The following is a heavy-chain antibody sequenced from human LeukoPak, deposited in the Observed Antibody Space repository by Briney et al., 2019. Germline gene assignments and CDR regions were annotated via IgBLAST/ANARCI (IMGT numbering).Heavy chain of an antibody. D-gene: IGHD4-11*01. Sequence: PSETLSLTCSVSGGSISSTSKYWGWIRQPPGKGLEWIGYIYYSGITNYNPSLKSRVTISVDTSKNQFSLKLSTVTAADTAVYYCARLGRVDFSNGWFDPWGQGTLVTVSS. V-gene: IGHV4-61*05. CDR3: ARLGRVDFSNGWFDP. CDR2: IYYSGIT. CDR1: GGSISSTSKY. J-gene: IGHJ5*02.